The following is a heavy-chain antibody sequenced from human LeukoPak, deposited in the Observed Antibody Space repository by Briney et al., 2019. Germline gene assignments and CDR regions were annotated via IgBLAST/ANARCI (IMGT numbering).Heavy chain of an antibody. D-gene: IGHD5-18*01. J-gene: IGHJ4*02. Sequence: PSETLSLTCTVSGGSISSGGYYWSWIRQHPGKGLEWIGYIYYSGSTYYNPSLKSRVTISVDTSKNQFSLKLSSVTAADTAVYYCARVLPRRGYNYGEFDYWGQGTLVTVSS. CDR1: GGSISSGGYY. V-gene: IGHV4-31*03. CDR3: ARVLPRRGYNYGEFDY. CDR2: IYYSGST.